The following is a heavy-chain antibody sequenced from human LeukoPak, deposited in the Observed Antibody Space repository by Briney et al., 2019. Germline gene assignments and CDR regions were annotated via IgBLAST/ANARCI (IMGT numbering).Heavy chain of an antibody. J-gene: IGHJ4*02. D-gene: IGHD6-19*01. Sequence: GEALKISRKGCGYSFTSYWIGWVRQMPGKGLEWMGIIYPGDSDTRYSPSFQGQVTISADKSISTAYLQWSSLKASDTAMYYCARHIAVAGFDYWGQGTLVTVSS. CDR1: GYSFTSYW. CDR3: ARHIAVAGFDY. V-gene: IGHV5-51*01. CDR2: IYPGDSDT.